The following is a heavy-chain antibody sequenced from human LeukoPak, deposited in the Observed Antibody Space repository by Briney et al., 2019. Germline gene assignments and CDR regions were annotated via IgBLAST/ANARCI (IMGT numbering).Heavy chain of an antibody. Sequence: ASVKVSCKAPGYTFTSYAMHWVRQAPGQRLEWMGWINAGNGNTKHSQKFQGRVTITRDTSASTAYMELSSLRSEDTAVYYCARGLSIPPFSTGLSYWGQGTLVTVSS. J-gene: IGHJ4*02. CDR2: INAGNGNT. CDR3: ARGLSIPPFSTGLSY. V-gene: IGHV1-3*01. CDR1: GYTFTSYA. D-gene: IGHD2-21*01.